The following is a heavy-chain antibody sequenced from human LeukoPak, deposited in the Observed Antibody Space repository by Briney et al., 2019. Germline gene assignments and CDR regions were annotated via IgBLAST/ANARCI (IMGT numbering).Heavy chain of an antibody. Sequence: GGSLRLSCAASGFTVSSNYMSWVRQAPGKGLEWVSVIYSGGSTYYADSVKGRFTISRDNSKNTLYLQMNSLRAEDTAVYYCAKYPGKAGYYYGMDVWGQGTTVTVSS. CDR3: AKYPGKAGYYYGMDV. CDR2: IYSGGST. V-gene: IGHV3-66*01. CDR1: GFTVSSNY. J-gene: IGHJ6*02. D-gene: IGHD2-2*02.